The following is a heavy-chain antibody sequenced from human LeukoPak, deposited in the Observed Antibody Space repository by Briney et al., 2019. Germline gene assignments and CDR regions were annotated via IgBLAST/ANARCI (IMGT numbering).Heavy chain of an antibody. J-gene: IGHJ4*02. CDR1: GYTFTGYY. CDR2: INTNTGNP. V-gene: IGHV7-4-1*02. Sequence: ASVKVSCKASGYTFTGYYMHWVRQAPGQGLEWMGWINTNTGNPTYAQGFTGQFVFSLDTSVSTAYLQISSLKAEDTAVYYCARDRVLLWFGESYYFDYWGQGTLVTVSS. D-gene: IGHD3-10*01. CDR3: ARDRVLLWFGESYYFDY.